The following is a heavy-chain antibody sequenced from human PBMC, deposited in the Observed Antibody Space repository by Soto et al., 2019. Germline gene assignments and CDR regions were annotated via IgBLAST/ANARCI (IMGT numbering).Heavy chain of an antibody. CDR2: INHSGST. CDR1: GGSFSRYS. CDR3: ASTRYVYVWGSYRYGRYFDY. Sequence: PSETLSLTCAVYGGSFSRYSSNWFRQPPGKGLEWIGEINHSGSTNYNPSLKSRVTISVDTSKNQFSLKLSSVTAADTAVYYCASTRYVYVWGSYRYGRYFDYWGQGTLVTVS. D-gene: IGHD3-16*02. J-gene: IGHJ4*02. V-gene: IGHV4-34*01.